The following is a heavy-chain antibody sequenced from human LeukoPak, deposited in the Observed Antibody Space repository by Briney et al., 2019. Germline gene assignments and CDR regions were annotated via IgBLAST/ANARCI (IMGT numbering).Heavy chain of an antibody. CDR2: INPNSGGT. CDR1: GYTFTAYY. J-gene: IGHJ4*02. V-gene: IGHV1-2*02. Sequence: GASVKVSCKASGYTFTAYYMHWVRQAPGQGLEWMGWINPNSGGTNYAQKFQGRVTMTRDTSISTAYMELSRLRSDDTAVYYCAIENWNDAQPDFDYWGQGTLVTVSS. D-gene: IGHD1-1*01. CDR3: AIENWNDAQPDFDY.